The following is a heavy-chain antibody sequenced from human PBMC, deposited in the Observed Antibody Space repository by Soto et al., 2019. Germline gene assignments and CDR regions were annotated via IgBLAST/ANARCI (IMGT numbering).Heavy chain of an antibody. CDR1: GFTFSSYA. D-gene: IGHD2-21*02. CDR2: ISYDGSNK. V-gene: IGHV3-30-3*01. J-gene: IGHJ3*02. Sequence: GGSLRLSCAASGFTFSSYAMHWVRQAPGKGLEWVAVISYDGSNKYYADSVKGRFTISRDNSKNTLYLQMNSLRAEDTAVYYCARDNGPYCGGDRYSACEIWCQGSRVTV. CDR3: ARDNGPYCGGDRYSACEI.